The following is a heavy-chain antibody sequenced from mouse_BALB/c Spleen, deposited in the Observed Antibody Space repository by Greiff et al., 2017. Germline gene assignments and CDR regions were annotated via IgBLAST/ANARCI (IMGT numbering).Heavy chain of an antibody. CDR1: GYTFTSYW. V-gene: IGHV1S81*02. CDR2: INPSNGRT. J-gene: IGHJ3*01. CDR3: ARLGGAWFAY. Sequence: QVQLQQPGAELVKPGASVKLSCKASGYTFTSYWMHWVKQRPGQGLEWIGEINPSNGRTNYNEKFKSKATLTVDKSSSTAYMQLSSLTSEDSAVYYCARLGGAWFAYWGQGTLVTVSA.